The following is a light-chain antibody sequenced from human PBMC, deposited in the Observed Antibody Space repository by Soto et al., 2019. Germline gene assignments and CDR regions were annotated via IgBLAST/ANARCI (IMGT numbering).Light chain of an antibody. CDR1: SSDIGGYDY. CDR3: SSYTSSSTVV. CDR2: DVT. J-gene: IGLJ2*01. V-gene: IGLV2-14*01. Sequence: QSALTQPASVSGSPGQSITISCTGTSSDIGGYDYVCWYQQRPGKAPKLIIYDVTNRPSGVSNRCSAYKSVNTASLSISGLQAEDEADYYCSSYTSSSTVVFGGGTKLTVL.